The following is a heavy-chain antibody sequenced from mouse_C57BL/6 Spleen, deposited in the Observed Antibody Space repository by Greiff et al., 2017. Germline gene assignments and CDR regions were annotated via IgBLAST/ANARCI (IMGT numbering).Heavy chain of an antibody. D-gene: IGHD1-1*01. J-gene: IGHJ1*03. V-gene: IGHV1-50*01. CDR3: ARRYYYGSSSWYFDV. CDR2: IDPSDSYT. Sequence: QVQLQQPGAELVKPGASVKLSCKASGYTFTSYWMQWVKQRPGQGLEWIGEIDPSDSYTNYNQKFKGKATLTADTSSSTAYMQLSSLTSEDSAVYYCARRYYYGSSSWYFDVWGTGTTVTVSS. CDR1: GYTFTSYW.